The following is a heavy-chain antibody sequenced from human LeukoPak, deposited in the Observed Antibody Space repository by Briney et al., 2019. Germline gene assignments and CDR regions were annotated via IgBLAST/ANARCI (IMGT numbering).Heavy chain of an antibody. CDR1: GGSFSGYY. D-gene: IGHD1-26*01. Sequence: SETVSLTCAVYGGSFSGYYWSWIRQPPGKGLEWIGEINHSRSTNYNPSLKSRVTISVDTSKNQFSLKLSSVTAADTAVYYCARWEGGSYYDFDYWGQGTLVTVFS. J-gene: IGHJ4*02. CDR3: ARWEGGSYYDFDY. V-gene: IGHV4-34*01. CDR2: INHSRST.